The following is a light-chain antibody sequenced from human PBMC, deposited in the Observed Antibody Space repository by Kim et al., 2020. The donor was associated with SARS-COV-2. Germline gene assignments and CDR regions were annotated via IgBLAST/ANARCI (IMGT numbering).Light chain of an antibody. CDR2: RDS. CDR1: NIGTKN. Sequence: SVALGQTARITGGGNNIGTKNVHWYQQKPGQAPVLVIYRDSNRPSGIPERFSGSNSGNTATLTISRAQAGDEADYYCQVWDSSTGVFGTGTKVTVL. CDR3: QVWDSSTGV. J-gene: IGLJ1*01. V-gene: IGLV3-9*01.